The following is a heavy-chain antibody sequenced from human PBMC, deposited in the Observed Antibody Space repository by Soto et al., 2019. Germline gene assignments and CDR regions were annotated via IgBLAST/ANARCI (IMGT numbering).Heavy chain of an antibody. J-gene: IGHJ6*02. CDR3: ARNNWNYRTGYYYYGMDV. CDR1: GYTFTSYA. Sequence: ASVKVSCKASGYTFTSYAMHWVRQARGQRLEWMGWINAGNGNTKYSQKFQGRVTITRDTSASTAYMELSSLRSEDTAVYYCARNNWNYRTGYYYYGMDVWGQGTTVTVSS. D-gene: IGHD1-7*01. V-gene: IGHV1-3*01. CDR2: INAGNGNT.